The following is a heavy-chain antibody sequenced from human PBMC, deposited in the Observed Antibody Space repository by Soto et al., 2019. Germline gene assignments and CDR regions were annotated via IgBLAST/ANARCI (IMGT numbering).Heavy chain of an antibody. CDR3: ARDLYGDYVDRPDTDDAFDI. CDR1: GFTFSSYS. Sequence: PGGSLRLSCAASGFTFSSYSMNWVRQAPGKGLEWVSYISSSSSTIYYADSVKGRFTISRDNAKNSLYLQMNSLRAEDTAVYYCARDLYGDYVDRPDTDDAFDIWGQGTMVTVSS. CDR2: ISSSSSTI. J-gene: IGHJ3*02. D-gene: IGHD4-17*01. V-gene: IGHV3-48*01.